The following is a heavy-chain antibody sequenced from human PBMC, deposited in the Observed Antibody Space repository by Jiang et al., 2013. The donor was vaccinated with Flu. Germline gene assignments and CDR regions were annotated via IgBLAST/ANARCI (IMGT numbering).Heavy chain of an antibody. CDR3: ATLRGSTYDTYVMDS. Sequence: GGGVVQPGGPLRLSCAASGFTFNYFGMHWVRQAPGKGLEWVAFIRFDGSSTFYADSVKGRFTISRDNSKNMLYLQMDSLRADDTALYFCATLRGSTYDTYVMDSWGQGTLVTVSS. CDR2: IRFDGSST. CDR1: GFTFNYFG. D-gene: IGHD3-9*01. V-gene: IGHV3-30*02. J-gene: IGHJ4*02.